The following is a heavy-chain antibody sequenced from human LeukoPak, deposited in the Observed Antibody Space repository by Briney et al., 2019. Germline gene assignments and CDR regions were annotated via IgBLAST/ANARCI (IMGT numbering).Heavy chain of an antibody. CDR1: GFTFTIAW. J-gene: IGHJ4*02. V-gene: IGHV3-15*05. CDR2: IYSKTDGGTA. CDR3: ATGPLDY. Sequence: GGSLRLSSAASGFTFTIAWMSWVRQAPGKGLEWVGRIYSKTDGGTADYATAVKGRFTISRDDSKKTLYLQMNSLKIEDTAVYYCATGPLDYWGQGTLVTVSS.